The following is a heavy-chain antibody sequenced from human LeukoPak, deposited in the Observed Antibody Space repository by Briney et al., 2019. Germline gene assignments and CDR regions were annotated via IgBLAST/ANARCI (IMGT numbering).Heavy chain of an antibody. V-gene: IGHV1-8*01. CDR3: ARSYSSSWYVYFDY. D-gene: IGHD6-13*01. CDR2: MNPNSGNT. J-gene: IGHJ4*02. Sequence: ASVKVSCKASGYTFTSYDINWVRQATGQGLEWMGWMNPNSGNTGYAQKFQGRVTMTRDTSISTAYMELSRLRSDDTAVYYCARSYSSSWYVYFDYWGQGTLVTVSS. CDR1: GYTFTSYD.